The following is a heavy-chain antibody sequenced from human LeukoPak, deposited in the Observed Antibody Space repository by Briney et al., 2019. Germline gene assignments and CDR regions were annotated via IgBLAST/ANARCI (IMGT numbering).Heavy chain of an antibody. V-gene: IGHV3-23*01. J-gene: IGHJ5*02. CDR1: GFTFSSYA. CDR2: ISGSGGST. Sequence: PGGSLRLSCAASGFTFSSYAMSWVRQAPGKGLEWVSAISGSGGSTYYADSVKGRFTISRDNSKNTLYLQMNSLRAEDTAVYYCAKDMSVDFWSGYYTNWFDPWGQGTLVTVSS. D-gene: IGHD3-3*01. CDR3: AKDMSVDFWSGYYTNWFDP.